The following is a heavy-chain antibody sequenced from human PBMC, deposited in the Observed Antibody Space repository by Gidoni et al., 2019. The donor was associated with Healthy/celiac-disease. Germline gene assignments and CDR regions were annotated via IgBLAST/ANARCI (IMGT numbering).Heavy chain of an antibody. CDR2: IYYSGST. J-gene: IGHJ3*02. CDR3: ASAEVGYGDYAHDAFDI. CDR1: GGSISSGDYY. D-gene: IGHD4-17*01. V-gene: IGHV4-30-4*01. Sequence: QVQLQESGPGLVKPSQTLSLTCTVSGGSISSGDYYWSWIRQPPGKGLEWIGYIYYSGSTYYNPSLKSRVTISVDTSKNQFSLKLSSVTAADTAVYYCASAEVGYGDYAHDAFDIWGQGTMVTVSS.